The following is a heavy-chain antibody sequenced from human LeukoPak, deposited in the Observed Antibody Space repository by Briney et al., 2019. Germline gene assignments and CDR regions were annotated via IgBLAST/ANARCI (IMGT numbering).Heavy chain of an antibody. Sequence: PGGSLRLSCAASGFTFSSYDMSWVRQAPGKGLEWVAMIKPDGSEKYYVDSVKGLLTIPRDNAMNSLYLQMTSLRAEDTAVYYCTRDASGDTSSGPLMDVWGQGTTVTVS. CDR2: IKPDGSEK. CDR3: TRDASGDTSSGPLMDV. D-gene: IGHD1-26*01. CDR1: GFTFSSYD. J-gene: IGHJ6*02. V-gene: IGHV3-7*05.